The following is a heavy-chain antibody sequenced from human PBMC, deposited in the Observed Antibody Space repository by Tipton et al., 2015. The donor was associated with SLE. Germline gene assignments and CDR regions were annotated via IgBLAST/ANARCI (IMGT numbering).Heavy chain of an antibody. CDR2: IYRTGTT. D-gene: IGHD1-26*01. V-gene: IGHV4-38-2*02. Sequence: TLSLTCIVSDDSVSGAYYWAWIRQPPGKGLQWIACIYRTGTTYVNPSLKSRVSMSMDTSNNRFSLTMTSLTVADTAVYYCARSWSGRREFDYWGPGTLVTVSS. CDR3: ARSWSGRREFDY. CDR1: DDSVSGAYY. J-gene: IGHJ4*02.